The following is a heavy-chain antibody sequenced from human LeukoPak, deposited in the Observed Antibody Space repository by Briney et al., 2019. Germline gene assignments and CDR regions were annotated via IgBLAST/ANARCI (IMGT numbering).Heavy chain of an antibody. CDR3: ARGITHYDILTGRNSWFDP. CDR1: GYTFTSYD. D-gene: IGHD3-9*01. J-gene: IGHJ5*02. V-gene: IGHV1-8*01. Sequence: ASVKVSCKASGYTFTSYDINWVRQATGQGLEWMGWMNPNSGNTGYAQKFQGRVTMTRNTSISTAYMELSSLRSEDTAVYYCARGITHYDILTGRNSWFDPWGQGTLVTVSS. CDR2: MNPNSGNT.